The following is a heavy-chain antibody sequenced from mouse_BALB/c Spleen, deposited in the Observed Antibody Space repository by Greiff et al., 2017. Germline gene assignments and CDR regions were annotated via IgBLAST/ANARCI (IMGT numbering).Heavy chain of an antibody. D-gene: IGHD1-2*01. V-gene: IGHV3-6*02. Sequence: VQLKESGPGLVKPSQSLSLTCSVTGYSITSGYYWNWIRQFPGNKLEWMGYISYDGSNNYNPSLKNRISITRDTSKNQFFLKLNSVTTEDTATYYCAREVTTAHYYAMDYWGQGTSVTVSS. J-gene: IGHJ4*01. CDR3: AREVTTAHYYAMDY. CDR1: GYSITSGYY. CDR2: ISYDGSN.